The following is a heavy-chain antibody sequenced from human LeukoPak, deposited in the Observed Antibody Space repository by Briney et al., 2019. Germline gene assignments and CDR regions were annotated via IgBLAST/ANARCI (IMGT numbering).Heavy chain of an antibody. D-gene: IGHD3-3*01. J-gene: IGHJ6*03. V-gene: IGHV4-34*01. CDR1: GGSFSGYY. Sequence: SETLSLTCAVYGGSFSGYYWSWIRQPPGKGLEWIGEINHSGSTNYNPSLKSRVTISVDTSKNQFSLKLSSVTAADTAVYYCARGTIRKTYYDFWSGLEYYYYYYYMDVWGKGTTVTVSS. CDR3: ARGTIRKTYYDFWSGLEYYYYYYYMDV. CDR2: INHSGST.